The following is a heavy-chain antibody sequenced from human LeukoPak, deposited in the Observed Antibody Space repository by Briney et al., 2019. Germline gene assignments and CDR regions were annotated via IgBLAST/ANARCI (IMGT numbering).Heavy chain of an antibody. J-gene: IGHJ4*02. CDR2: IKQDGSEK. CDR3: ARRRDSGSLQHFDY. Sequence: GGSLRLSCAAAGFTFSDYGMNWVRQAPGKGLEWVANIKQDGSEKYYVDSVKGRFTISRDNAKNSLYLQMNSLRAEDTAVYYCARRRDSGSLQHFDYWGQGTLVTVSS. V-gene: IGHV3-7*01. CDR1: GFTFSDYG. D-gene: IGHD1-26*01.